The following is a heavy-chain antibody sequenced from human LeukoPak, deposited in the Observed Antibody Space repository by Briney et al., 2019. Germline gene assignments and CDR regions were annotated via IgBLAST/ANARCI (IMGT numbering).Heavy chain of an antibody. Sequence: SETLSLTCAVYSGSFSGYYWSWIRQPPGKGLEWIGEINHRGSTNYNPSLRSRVTISVDTSKNQFSLKLSSVTAADTAVYYCARVRGSYVMDVWGQGTTVTVSS. CDR1: SGSFSGYY. J-gene: IGHJ6*02. CDR2: INHRGST. V-gene: IGHV4-34*01. D-gene: IGHD1-26*01. CDR3: ARVRGSYVMDV.